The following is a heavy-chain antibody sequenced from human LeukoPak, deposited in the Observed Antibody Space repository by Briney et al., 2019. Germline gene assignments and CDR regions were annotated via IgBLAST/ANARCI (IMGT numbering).Heavy chain of an antibody. J-gene: IGHJ4*02. CDR3: AHGSSHSSGWLGY. V-gene: IGHV2-70*11. CDR1: GGSISSYYW. CDR2: IDWDDDK. Sequence: TLSLTCTVSGGSISSYYWSWIRQPPGKALEWLARIDWDDDKYYSTSLKTRLTISKDTSKNQVVLTMTNMDLVDTATYYCAHGSSHSSGWLGYWGQGTLVTVSS. D-gene: IGHD6-19*01.